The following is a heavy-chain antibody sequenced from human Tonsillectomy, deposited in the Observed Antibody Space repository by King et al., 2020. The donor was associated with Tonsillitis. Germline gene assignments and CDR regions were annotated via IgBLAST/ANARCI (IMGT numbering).Heavy chain of an antibody. V-gene: IGHV3-30*18. CDR2: ISYDGSNK. J-gene: IGHJ4*02. CDR1: GFTFSSYG. D-gene: IGHD3-16*02. Sequence: VQLVESGGGVVQPGRSLRLSCVASGFTFSSYGMHWVRQAPGKGLEWVAVISYDGSNKDYADSVKGRFTVSRDNSKNTLYLQMNSLRAEDTAVYYCAKSEWDITFGGVIVSYSFDYWGQGTLVTVSS. CDR3: AKSEWDITFGGVIVSYSFDY.